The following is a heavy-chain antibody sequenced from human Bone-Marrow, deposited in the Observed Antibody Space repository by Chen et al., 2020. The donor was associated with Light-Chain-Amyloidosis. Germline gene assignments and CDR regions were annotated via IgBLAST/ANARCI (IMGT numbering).Heavy chain of an antibody. CDR1: GGSIRSYF. V-gene: IGHV4-59*12. CDR3: ASPPPPPPLAP. Sequence: QVQLRESGPGLVQASETLSLTCTVSGGSIRSYFWSWIRQSPGKGLEWIGYIYYDGSTHYNPSLQSRVTSSQDTSKNQYSLKLNSVTAAAPASSSRASPPPPPPLAPW. CDR2: IYYDGST. J-gene: IGHJ5*02.